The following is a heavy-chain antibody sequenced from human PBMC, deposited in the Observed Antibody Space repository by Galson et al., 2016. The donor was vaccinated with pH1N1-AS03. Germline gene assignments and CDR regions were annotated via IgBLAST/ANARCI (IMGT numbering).Heavy chain of an antibody. CDR2: ISFSSTYI. J-gene: IGHJ6*02. CDR1: GFTFSSHS. CDR3: ARVLSTAAGHSLEV. D-gene: IGHD6-13*01. Sequence: SLRLSCAASGFTFSSHSMNWVRQAPGKGLEWVSAISFSSTYIYYADSVQGRFTISRDDAKNSLHLHMGSLRVEDTAVYYCARVLSTAAGHSLEVWGQGTTVTVSS. V-gene: IGHV3-21*01.